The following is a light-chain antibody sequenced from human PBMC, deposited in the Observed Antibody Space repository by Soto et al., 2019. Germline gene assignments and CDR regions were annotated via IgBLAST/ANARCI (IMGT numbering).Light chain of an antibody. CDR1: QTIYKW. V-gene: IGKV1-5*01. J-gene: IGKJ4*01. Sequence: DIQMTQSPSTLSASIGDRVTITCRASQTIYKWLAWYQQKPQKAPKLLIFEAAALETGVSPRFRGSGSGTEFTLTISSLQPDDFATYYCQQYERYPLTFGGGTKVE. CDR2: EAA. CDR3: QQYERYPLT.